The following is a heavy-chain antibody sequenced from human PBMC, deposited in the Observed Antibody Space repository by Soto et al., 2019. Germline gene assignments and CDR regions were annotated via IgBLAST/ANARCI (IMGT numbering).Heavy chain of an antibody. Sequence: QITLKESGPTLVKPTQTLTLTCTFSGFSLSTSGVGVGWIRQPPGKALEWLALIYWDDDKRYSPSLKSKLTITKDTSRNQCVLTKTNMVPVDTATYYCARDSSGYYGFDYWGQGALVTVSS. V-gene: IGHV2-5*02. J-gene: IGHJ4*02. CDR3: ARDSSGYYGFDY. D-gene: IGHD3-22*01. CDR1: GFSLSTSGVG. CDR2: IYWDDDK.